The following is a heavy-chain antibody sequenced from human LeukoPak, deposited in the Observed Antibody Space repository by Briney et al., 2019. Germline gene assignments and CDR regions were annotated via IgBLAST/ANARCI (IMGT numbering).Heavy chain of an antibody. Sequence: SETLSLTCTVSGGSISSYYWSWIRQPPGKGLEWIGYIYYSGSTNYNPSLKSRVTISVDTSKNQFSLKLSSVTAADTAVYYCARGDGNFDYWGQGTLVTVSS. J-gene: IGHJ4*02. CDR3: ARGDGNFDY. CDR2: IYYSGST. CDR1: GGSISSYY. V-gene: IGHV4-59*01.